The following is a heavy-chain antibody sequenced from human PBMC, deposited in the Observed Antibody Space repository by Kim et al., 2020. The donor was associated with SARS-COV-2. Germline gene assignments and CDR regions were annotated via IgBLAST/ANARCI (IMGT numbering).Heavy chain of an antibody. J-gene: IGHJ6*02. CDR3: SRRTLLGGMDV. CDR2: IRSKANSYTT. V-gene: IGHV3-73*01. Sequence: GGSLRLSCAASGFTFSDSAMHWVRQASGKGLEWVGRIRSKANSYTTAYAASVKGRFTISSDDSKNTAYLQMNSLKTEDTAVYYCSRRTLLGGMDVWGQGTTVTV. CDR1: GFTFSDSA. D-gene: IGHD1-26*01.